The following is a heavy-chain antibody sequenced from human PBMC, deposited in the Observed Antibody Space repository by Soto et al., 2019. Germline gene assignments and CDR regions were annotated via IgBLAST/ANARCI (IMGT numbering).Heavy chain of an antibody. CDR3: ARGLLWFGELLPDLDY. Sequence: QVQLVQSGAEVKKPGASVKVSCKASGYTFTSYYMHWVRQAPGQGLEWMGIINPSGGSTSYAQKLQGRVTMTRDTSTSTVYMELSSLRSEDTAVYYCARGLLWFGELLPDLDYWGQGTLVTVSS. CDR1: GYTFTSYY. J-gene: IGHJ4*02. CDR2: INPSGGST. D-gene: IGHD3-10*01. V-gene: IGHV1-46*03.